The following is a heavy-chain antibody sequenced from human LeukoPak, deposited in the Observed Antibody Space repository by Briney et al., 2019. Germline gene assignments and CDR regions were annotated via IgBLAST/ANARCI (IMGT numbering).Heavy chain of an antibody. V-gene: IGHV3-23*01. CDR3: ARAAPYLKYFDY. CDR1: GFTFSSYA. Sequence: GGSLRLSCTASGFTFSSYAMSWVRQAPGKGLEWVSGISGSGGSTYYADSVKGRFTISRDSSKNTLYLQMNSLRAEDTAVYYCARAAPYLKYFDYWGQGTLVTVSS. CDR2: ISGSGGST. J-gene: IGHJ4*02.